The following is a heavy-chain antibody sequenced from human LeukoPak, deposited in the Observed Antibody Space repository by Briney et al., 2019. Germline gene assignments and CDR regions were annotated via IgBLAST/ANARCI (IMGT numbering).Heavy chain of an antibody. CDR1: GFTLSNYT. CDR2: ISGSSIYI. D-gene: IGHD1-26*01. V-gene: IGHV3-21*01. CDR3: ASKVGATTDFYYYGMDV. Sequence: GGSLRLSCAASGFTLSNYTVNWVRQAPGKGLEWVSSISGSSIYIYYAGSVKGRFTISRDNAKNSLYLQINSLRAEDTAVYYCASKVGATTDFYYYGMDVWGQGTTVTVSS. J-gene: IGHJ6*02.